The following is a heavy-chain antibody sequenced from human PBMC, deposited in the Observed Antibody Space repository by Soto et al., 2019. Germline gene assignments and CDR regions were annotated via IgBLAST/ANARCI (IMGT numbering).Heavy chain of an antibody. CDR1: GFTFSSYA. CDR2: ISYDGSNK. Sequence: QVQLVESGGGVVQPGRSLRLSCAASGFTFSSYAMHWVRQAPGKGLEWVAVISYDGSNKYYADSVKGRFTISRDNSKNTLYLQMNSLRAEDTAVYYCARDPHSGLGAFDIWGQGTMVTVSS. V-gene: IGHV3-30-3*01. J-gene: IGHJ3*02. D-gene: IGHD1-26*01. CDR3: ARDPHSGLGAFDI.